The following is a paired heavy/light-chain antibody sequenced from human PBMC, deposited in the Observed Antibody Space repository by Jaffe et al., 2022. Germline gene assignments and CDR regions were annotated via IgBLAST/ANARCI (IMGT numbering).Light chain of an antibody. J-gene: IGKJ2*01. Sequence: EIVLTQSPGTLSLSPGERATLSCRASQSVSSSYLGWYQQKPGQAPRLLIYGASSRATGIPDRFSGSGSGTDFTLTISRLEPEDFAVYYCQQYGSSPSYTFGQGTKLEIK. V-gene: IGKV3-20*01. CDR1: QSVSSSY. CDR2: GAS. CDR3: QQYGSSPSYT.
Heavy chain of an antibody. Sequence: EVQLLQSGAEVRKPGESLKISCKGSGSSFIRFWIGWVRQMPGKGLEWMGIIYPGDSDTRYSPSFQGQVTISVDKSISTAYLQWSSLTASDSAMYYCVQATRDLYGSGSNKYTIGKWFDSWGQGTLVTVAS. J-gene: IGHJ5*01. V-gene: IGHV5-51*03. CDR1: GSSFIRFW. D-gene: IGHD3-10*01. CDR3: VQATRDLYGSGSNKYTIGKWFDS. CDR2: IYPGDSDT.